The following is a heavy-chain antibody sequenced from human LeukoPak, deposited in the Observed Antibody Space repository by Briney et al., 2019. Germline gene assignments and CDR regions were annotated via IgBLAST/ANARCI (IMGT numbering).Heavy chain of an antibody. J-gene: IGHJ3*02. V-gene: IGHV4-39*07. CDR2: IFYSGST. CDR3: AKSNGYGLVDI. Sequence: SETLSLTCTVSGDSMNNYYWGWIRQPPGKGLEWIGNIFYSGSTYYSPSLRSRVTISLDTSRNQFSLKLNSVTAADTAVYYCAKSNGYGLVDIWGQGTMVTVSS. D-gene: IGHD3-10*01. CDR1: GDSMNNYY.